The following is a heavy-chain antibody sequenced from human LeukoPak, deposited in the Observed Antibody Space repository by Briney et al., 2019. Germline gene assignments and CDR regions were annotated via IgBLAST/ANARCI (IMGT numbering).Heavy chain of an antibody. CDR3: AKVGEQQLADY. J-gene: IGHJ4*02. CDR2: ISYDGSSK. CDR1: GFTFSSYG. D-gene: IGHD6-13*01. Sequence: EGSLRLSCAASGFTFSSYGVHWVRQAPGKGLEWVAVISYDGSSKYYADSVKGRFTISRDNSKNTLYLQMNSLRGEDTAVYYCAKVGEQQLADYWGQGTLVTVSS. V-gene: IGHV3-30*18.